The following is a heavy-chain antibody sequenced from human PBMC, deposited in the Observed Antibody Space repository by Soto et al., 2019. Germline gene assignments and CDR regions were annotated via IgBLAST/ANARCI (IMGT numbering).Heavy chain of an antibody. CDR3: ARGTTGSRYVDY. CDR1: DYSINSSHL. Sequence: SDTSAFADYSINSSHLWNRVHQPPGKGLEWIGQISHSGSTNYNPSLTSRVTISADKSISTAYLQWSSLKASDTAMYFCARGTTGSRYVDYWGQGTLVTVSS. D-gene: IGHD4-4*01. CDR2: ISHSGST. J-gene: IGHJ4*02. V-gene: IGHV4-4*01.